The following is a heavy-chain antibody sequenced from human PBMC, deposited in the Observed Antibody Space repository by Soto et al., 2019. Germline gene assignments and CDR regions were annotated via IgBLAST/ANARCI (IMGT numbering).Heavy chain of an antibody. CDR3: ARERALFGVVTPCWFDP. Sequence: QVQLVESGGGVVQPGRSLRLSCAASGFTFSSYGMHWVLQAPGKGLEWVAVIWYDGSNKYYADSVKGRFTISRDNSKNTLYLQMNSLRAEDTAVYYCARERALFGVVTPCWFDPWGQGTLVTVSS. V-gene: IGHV3-33*01. J-gene: IGHJ5*02. CDR2: IWYDGSNK. D-gene: IGHD3-3*01. CDR1: GFTFSSYG.